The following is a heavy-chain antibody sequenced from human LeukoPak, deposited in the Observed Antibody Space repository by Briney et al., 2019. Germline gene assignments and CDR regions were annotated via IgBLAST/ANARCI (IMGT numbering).Heavy chain of an antibody. Sequence: GGSLRLSCAASGFTFSSYEMNWVRQAPGRGLEWVSYISSSGSTIYYADSVKGRFTISRDNAKNSLYLQMNSLRAEDTAVYYCARDLGYSYGYIVYYYGMDVWGQGTTVTVSS. CDR3: ARDLGYSYGYIVYYYGMDV. V-gene: IGHV3-48*03. D-gene: IGHD5-18*01. CDR2: ISSSGSTI. CDR1: GFTFSSYE. J-gene: IGHJ6*02.